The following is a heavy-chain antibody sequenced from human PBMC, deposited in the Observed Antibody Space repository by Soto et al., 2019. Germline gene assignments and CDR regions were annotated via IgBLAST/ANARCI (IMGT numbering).Heavy chain of an antibody. Sequence: QITLKESGPTLVKPTQTLTLTCTFSGFSLRSSGVGVGWIRQPPGKALEWLALIYWDDDKRYSPSLKSRLTITKHPSKKQFVLTMATTDAVNTARYYCAGHLSKTVSPAVGWFGPWGQGILVTVSS. V-gene: IGHV2-5*02. J-gene: IGHJ5*02. CDR1: GFSLRSSGVG. D-gene: IGHD1-26*01. CDR2: IYWDDDK. CDR3: AGHLSKTVSPAVGWFGP.